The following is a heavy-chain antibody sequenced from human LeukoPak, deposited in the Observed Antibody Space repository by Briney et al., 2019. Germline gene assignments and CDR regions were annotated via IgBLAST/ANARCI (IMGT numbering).Heavy chain of an antibody. V-gene: IGHV3-7*01. D-gene: IGHD6-6*01. CDR1: GFTFNRYR. CDR3: ARDKGLADY. J-gene: IGHJ4*02. Sequence: GSLRLSCAASGFTFNRYRMSWLRQAPGKGLEWVANINQDGSERHYADSVEGRFVISRDNDKNSVSLQLNSPRVEDTAVYYCARDKGLADYWGQGTLVTVSS. CDR2: INQDGSER.